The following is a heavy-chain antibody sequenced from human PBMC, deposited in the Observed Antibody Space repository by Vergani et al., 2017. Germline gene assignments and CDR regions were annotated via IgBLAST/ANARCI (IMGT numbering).Heavy chain of an antibody. Sequence: QVQLQQWGAGLLKPSETLSLTCTVSGGSVSSGSYYWSWIRQPAGKGLEWIGYIYYSGSTNYNPSLKSRVTISVDTSKNQFSLKLSSVTAADTAVYYCARGYCSSTSCYEYNWFDPWGQGTLVTVSS. D-gene: IGHD2-2*01. CDR3: ARGYCSSTSCYEYNWFDP. CDR2: IYYSGST. CDR1: GGSVSSGSYY. J-gene: IGHJ5*02. V-gene: IGHV4-61*10.